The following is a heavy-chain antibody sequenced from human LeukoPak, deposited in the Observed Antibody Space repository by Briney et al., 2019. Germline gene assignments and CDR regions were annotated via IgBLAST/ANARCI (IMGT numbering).Heavy chain of an antibody. D-gene: IGHD2-21*02. CDR1: GYTFTGYY. CDR3: PRVGCGGDCYLYYFDY. V-gene: IGHV1-2*02. J-gene: IGHJ4*02. CDR2: INPKSGGT. Sequence: ASVKVSCKASGYTFTGYYMHWVRQAPGQGLEWVGWINPKSGGTNYAQKFQGRVTMTSDTSITTVYMELSRLRSDDTAVYYCPRVGCGGDCYLYYFDYWGQGTLVTVSS.